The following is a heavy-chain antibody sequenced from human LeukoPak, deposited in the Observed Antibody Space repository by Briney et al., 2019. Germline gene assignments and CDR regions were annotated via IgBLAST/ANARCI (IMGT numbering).Heavy chain of an antibody. D-gene: IGHD3-3*01. V-gene: IGHV4-30-2*01. CDR3: ARTDYDFWSGYTYGMDV. CDR2: IYHSGST. Sequence: SETLSLTCAVSGGSISSGGHSWSWIRQPPGKGLEWIGYIYHSGSTYYNPSLKSRVTISVDKSKNQFSLKLSSVTAADTAVYYCARTDYDFWSGYTYGMDVWGQGTTVTVSS. CDR1: GGSISSGGHS. J-gene: IGHJ6*02.